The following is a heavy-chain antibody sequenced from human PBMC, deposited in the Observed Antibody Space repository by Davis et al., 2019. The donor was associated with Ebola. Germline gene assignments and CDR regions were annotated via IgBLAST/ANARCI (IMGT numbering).Heavy chain of an antibody. CDR1: GGSISSSY. Sequence: MPGGSLRLSCTVSGGSISSSYWSWIRQPPGKGLEWIGYIYYSESSNYNPSLKSRVTISVDTSTNHFSLKLSSVTAADTAVYYCARDSRWLVPGTYYYYGMDVWGQGTTVTVSS. V-gene: IGHV4-59*01. CDR2: IYYSESS. CDR3: ARDSRWLVPGTYYYYGMDV. D-gene: IGHD6-19*01. J-gene: IGHJ6*02.